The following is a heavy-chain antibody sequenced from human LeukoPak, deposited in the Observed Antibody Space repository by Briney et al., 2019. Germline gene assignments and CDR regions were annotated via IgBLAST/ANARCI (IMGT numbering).Heavy chain of an antibody. CDR3: AKGATVTTFDY. CDR2: ISSSCSTI. Sequence: PGGSLRLSCAASGFTFNDYYVSWIRQAPGKGLEWVSYISSSCSTIYDADAVKGRFTISRDNAKNSLYLQMNSLRAEDTAVYYCAKGATVTTFDYWGQGTLVTVSS. D-gene: IGHD4-17*01. V-gene: IGHV3-11*01. J-gene: IGHJ4*02. CDR1: GFTFNDYY.